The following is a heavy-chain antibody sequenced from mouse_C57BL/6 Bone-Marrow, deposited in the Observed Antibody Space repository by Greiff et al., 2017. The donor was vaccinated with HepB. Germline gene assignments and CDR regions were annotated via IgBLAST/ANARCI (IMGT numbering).Heavy chain of an antibody. CDR3: ARRALLLPRFAY. J-gene: IGHJ3*01. Sequence: QVQLQQPGAEFVKPGASVKLSCKASGYTFSSYWMQWVKQRPGQGLEWIGEIDPSDSYINYNQKFKGKATLTVDTSSSTAYMQLSSLTSEDSAVYYCARRALLLPRFAYWGQGTPV. CDR2: IDPSDSYI. V-gene: IGHV1-50*01. D-gene: IGHD1-1*01. CDR1: GYTFSSYW.